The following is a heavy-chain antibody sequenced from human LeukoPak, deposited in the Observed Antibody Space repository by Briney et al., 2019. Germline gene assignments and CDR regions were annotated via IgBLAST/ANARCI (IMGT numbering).Heavy chain of an antibody. CDR3: ARASARYDYVWGSYRTSFDY. V-gene: IGHV1-69*05. CDR1: GYTFTCYY. CDR2: IIPIFGTA. D-gene: IGHD3-16*02. Sequence: SVKVSCKASGYTFTCYYMHWVRQAPGQGLERMGRIIPIFGTANYAQKFQGRVTITTDESTSTAYMELSSLRSEDTAVYYCARASARYDYVWGSYRTSFDYWGQGTLVTVSS. J-gene: IGHJ4*02.